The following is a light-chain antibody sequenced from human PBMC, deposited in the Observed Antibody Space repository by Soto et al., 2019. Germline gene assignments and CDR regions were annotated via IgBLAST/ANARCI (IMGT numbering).Light chain of an antibody. CDR1: SSDVGANNY. V-gene: IGLV2-8*01. Sequence: QSALTQPPSASGSLGQSVTISCTGTSSDVGANNYVSWYQQHPGEAPKLIIYEVTKRPSGVPDRFSASKSGNTASLTVSGLQSGDEADYYCGSYGGSNNYVFGTGTKLTVL. CDR3: GSYGGSNNYV. J-gene: IGLJ1*01. CDR2: EVT.